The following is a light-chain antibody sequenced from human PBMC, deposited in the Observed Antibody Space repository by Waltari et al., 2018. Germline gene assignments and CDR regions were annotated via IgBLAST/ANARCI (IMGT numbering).Light chain of an antibody. Sequence: QSALTQPRSVSGSPGQSVTISCTGTSSDVGGYNYVSWYQQHPGKAPKLMIYDVIKRPSGGPDRVPGSKSGNTASLTISGLQTEDEADYYCCSFAGSHTYVVFGGGTKLTVL. CDR2: DVI. CDR3: CSFAGSHTYVV. V-gene: IGLV2-11*01. J-gene: IGLJ2*01. CDR1: SSDVGGYNY.